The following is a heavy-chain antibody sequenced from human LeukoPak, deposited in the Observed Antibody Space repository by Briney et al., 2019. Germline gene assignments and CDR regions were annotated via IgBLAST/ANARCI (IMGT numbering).Heavy chain of an antibody. V-gene: IGHV3-30*18. CDR2: ISIDGSQK. J-gene: IGHJ6*02. CDR1: GFTFSSYG. D-gene: IGHD5-12*01. CDR3: AKRYSGYGDYNYYGMDV. Sequence: GRSLRLSRAASGFTFSSYGMHWVRQAPGKGLEWVALISIDGSQKYHADSVKGRFTISRDNSKNTIYLQMDNLRAEDTAVYYCAKRYSGYGDYNYYGMDVWGQGTTVTVSS.